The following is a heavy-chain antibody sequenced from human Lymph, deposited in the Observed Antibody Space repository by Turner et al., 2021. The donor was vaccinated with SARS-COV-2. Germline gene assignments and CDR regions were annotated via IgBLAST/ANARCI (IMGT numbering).Heavy chain of an antibody. CDR1: GLLVSRNY. V-gene: IGHV3-66*01. D-gene: IGHD3-10*01. Sequence: EVHLVESGGGLVQPGGSLRLSCAASGLLVSRNYMRWVRQAPGKGLEWVSVIYSGGSTYYADSVKGRFTISRDNSKNTLFLQMNSLRAEDTAVYYCARDFREGAFDIWGQGTMVTISS. CDR2: IYSGGST. J-gene: IGHJ3*02. CDR3: ARDFREGAFDI.